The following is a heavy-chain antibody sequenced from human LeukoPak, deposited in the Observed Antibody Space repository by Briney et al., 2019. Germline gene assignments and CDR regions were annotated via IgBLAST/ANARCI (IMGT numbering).Heavy chain of an antibody. CDR1: GGSISTNAYY. V-gene: IGHV4-39*07. CDR2: IHHTGAT. D-gene: IGHD3-10*01. CDR3: ARVTYNGYQHFDY. J-gene: IGHJ4*02. Sequence: SETLSLTCTVSGGSISTNAYYWGWIRQPPGKGLEWITEIHHTGATYYTPSLKSRVTISVDTSNNHFSLKLNSVTAADTAVYYCARVTYNGYQHFDYWGQGILVTVSS.